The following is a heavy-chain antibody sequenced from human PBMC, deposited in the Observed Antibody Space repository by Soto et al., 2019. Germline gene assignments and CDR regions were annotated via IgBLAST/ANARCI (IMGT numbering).Heavy chain of an antibody. CDR3: ARGWTGVATYYMDG. Sequence: SETLSLTCTVSGGSISSYYWSWIRQPPGKGLEWIGYIYYSGSTNYNPSLKSRVTISVDTSKNQFSLKLSSVTAADTAVYYWARGWTGVATYYMDGWGKGTTVTVSS. CDR1: GGSISSYY. J-gene: IGHJ6*03. CDR2: IYYSGST. V-gene: IGHV4-59*01. D-gene: IGHD1-26*01.